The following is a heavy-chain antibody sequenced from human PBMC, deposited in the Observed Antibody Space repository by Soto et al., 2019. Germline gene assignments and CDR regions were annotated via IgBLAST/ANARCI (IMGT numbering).Heavy chain of an antibody. V-gene: IGHV4-34*01. J-gene: IGHJ6*02. CDR3: ARGRSGGRYYDFWSGSNYYYYYGMDV. CDR2: INHSGST. D-gene: IGHD3-3*01. Sequence: PSETLSLTCAVYGGSFSGYYWSWIRQPPGKGLEWIGEINHSGSTNYNPSLKSRVTISVDTSKHQFSLKLSSMTAADTAVYYCARGRSGGRYYDFWSGSNYYYYYGMDVWGQGTTVTVSS. CDR1: GGSFSGYY.